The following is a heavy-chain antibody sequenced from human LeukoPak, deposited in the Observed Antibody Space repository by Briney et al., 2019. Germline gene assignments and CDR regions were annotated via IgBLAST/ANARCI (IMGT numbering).Heavy chain of an antibody. CDR1: GGTFSSYA. CDR2: IIPIFGTA. J-gene: IGHJ5*02. CDR3: ARFRGFGSGYYYWWFDP. V-gene: IGHV1-69*13. D-gene: IGHD3-22*01. Sequence: SVKVSCKASGGTFSSYAISWVRQAPGQGPEWMGGIIPIFGTANYAQKFQGRVTITADESTSTAYMELSSLRSEDTAVYYCARFRGFGSGYYYWWFDPWGQGTLVTVSS.